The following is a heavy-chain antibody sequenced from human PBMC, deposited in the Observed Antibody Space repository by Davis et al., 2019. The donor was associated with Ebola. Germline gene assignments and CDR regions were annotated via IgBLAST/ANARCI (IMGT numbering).Heavy chain of an antibody. CDR2: ISAYNGNS. V-gene: IGHV1-18*01. CDR1: GYTFTSSG. D-gene: IGHD5-12*01. J-gene: IGHJ4*02. Sequence: AASVKVSCKASGYTFTSSGITWVRQAPGQGLEWMGLISAYNGNSNYAQKLQGRVTMTTDTSTSTAYMELRSLRSDDTAVYYCASASSGYGWVWGQGTLVTVSS. CDR3: ASASSGYGWV.